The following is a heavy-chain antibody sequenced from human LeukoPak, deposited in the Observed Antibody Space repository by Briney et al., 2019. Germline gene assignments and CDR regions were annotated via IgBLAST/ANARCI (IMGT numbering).Heavy chain of an antibody. CDR1: GFTFSSFE. Sequence: GGSLRLSCAASGFTFSSFEMNWVRQAPGRGLEWVSYITSSGSTIYYADSVKGRFTISRDNARNSLFLQMNSLRAEDTAVYYCAVADCGDDCYGYFFDSWGQGTLVTVSS. D-gene: IGHD2-21*02. J-gene: IGHJ4*02. V-gene: IGHV3-48*03. CDR2: ITSSGSTI. CDR3: AVADCGDDCYGYFFDS.